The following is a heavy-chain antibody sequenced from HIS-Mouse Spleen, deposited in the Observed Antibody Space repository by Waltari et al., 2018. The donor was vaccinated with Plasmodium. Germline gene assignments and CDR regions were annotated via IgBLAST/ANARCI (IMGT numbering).Heavy chain of an antibody. J-gene: IGHJ1*01. CDR2: SKPKLVGT. V-gene: IGHV1-2*02. Sequence: QVQLVQSGAEVKKPGASVKVSCKASGYTFTGYYMHWVRPAPGQGLGWMGRSKPKLVGTNHAQKVQGRVTMTRDTSISTAYMELSRLRSDDTAVYYCARVLGYKAAAGTFVEYFQHWGQGTLVTVSS. CDR3: ARVLGYKAAAGTFVEYFQH. CDR1: GYTFTGYY. D-gene: IGHD6-13*01.